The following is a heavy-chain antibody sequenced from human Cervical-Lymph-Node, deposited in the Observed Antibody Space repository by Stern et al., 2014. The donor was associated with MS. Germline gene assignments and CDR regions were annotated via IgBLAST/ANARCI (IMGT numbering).Heavy chain of an antibody. Sequence: QVQLVQSGAEIRKPGASVKISCKASGYSFTTHYIQWVRQVPGQGLECVALLNPSVGRTTYAQNFQGRVTVAGNTSTDTVDLELTGLRYEDTAVYYCARVLSLATSDSWGQGTLVTVSS. CDR1: GYSFTTHY. D-gene: IGHD6-13*01. J-gene: IGHJ4*02. CDR3: ARVLSLATSDS. CDR2: LNPSVGRT. V-gene: IGHV1-46*01.